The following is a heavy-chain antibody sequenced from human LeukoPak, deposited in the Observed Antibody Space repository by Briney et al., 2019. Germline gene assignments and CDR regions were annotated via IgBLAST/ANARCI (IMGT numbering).Heavy chain of an antibody. CDR1: GFTFSSYA. V-gene: IGHV3-30*04. D-gene: IGHD2-2*01. CDR3: AKEGIGYCSSTSCLRNLDY. CDR2: ISDDGNNK. J-gene: IGHJ4*02. Sequence: PGGSLRLSCAASGFTFSSYAMHWVRQAPGKELEWVAAISDDGNNKHYADSVKGRFTIFRDNSKNTLYLQMNSLRAEDTAVYYCAKEGIGYCSSTSCLRNLDYWGQGTLVTVSS.